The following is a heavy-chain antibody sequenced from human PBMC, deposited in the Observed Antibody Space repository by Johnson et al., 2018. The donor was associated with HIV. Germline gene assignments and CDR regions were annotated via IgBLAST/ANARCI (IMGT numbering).Heavy chain of an antibody. D-gene: IGHD6-13*01. CDR2: IWYDGSNK. J-gene: IGHJ3*02. CDR3: ASITTIAAAGRGAFDI. Sequence: QVQLVESGGGVVQPGRSLRLSCAASGFTFSSYGMHWVRQAPGKGLEWVAVIWYDGSNKYYADSVQGRFTISRDNAKNSLYLQMNSLRAEDTAVYYCASITTIAAAGRGAFDIWGQGTMVTVSS. CDR1: GFTFSSYG. V-gene: IGHV3-33*03.